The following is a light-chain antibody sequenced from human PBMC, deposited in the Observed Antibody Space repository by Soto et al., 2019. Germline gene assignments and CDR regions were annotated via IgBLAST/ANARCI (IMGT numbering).Light chain of an antibody. J-gene: IGKJ4*01. V-gene: IGKV1-39*01. CDR2: AAS. Sequence: DIQMTQSPSSLSASVGDRVTITCRASQSISNFLNWYQQKPGKAPKLLIFAASSLQSGVPARFSGSGSETEFTLTIGSLQPEDFATYYCQQSDSTPLTFGGGTKVEIK. CDR3: QQSDSTPLT. CDR1: QSISNF.